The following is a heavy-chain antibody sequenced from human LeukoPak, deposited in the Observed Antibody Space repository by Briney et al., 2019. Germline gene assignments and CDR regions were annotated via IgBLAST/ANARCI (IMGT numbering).Heavy chain of an antibody. CDR3: ARVGAFDAFDI. J-gene: IGHJ3*02. CDR1: GYIFTGYY. Sequence: GASVKVSCKASGYIFTGYYMHWVRQAPGQGLEWMGWINPNSGGTNYAQKFQGRVTMTGDASISTAYMELSRLRSDDTAVYYCARVGAFDAFDIWGQGTMVTVSS. V-gene: IGHV1-2*02. CDR2: INPNSGGT. D-gene: IGHD1-26*01.